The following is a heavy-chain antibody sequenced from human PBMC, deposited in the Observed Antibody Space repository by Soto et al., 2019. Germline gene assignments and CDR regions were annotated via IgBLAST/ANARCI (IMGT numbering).Heavy chain of an antibody. D-gene: IGHD3-22*01. V-gene: IGHV4-59*12. Sequence: SETLSLTCTVSGGSISRYYWSWIRQPPGKGLEWIGYMYNTGSTVYNPSFKSRVTISVDTSKNQFSLKLNSVTAADTAVYYCGRDGYYDSRGFFDYWGQGTLVTVSS. CDR3: GRDGYYDSRGFFDY. J-gene: IGHJ4*02. CDR1: GGSISRYY. CDR2: MYNTGST.